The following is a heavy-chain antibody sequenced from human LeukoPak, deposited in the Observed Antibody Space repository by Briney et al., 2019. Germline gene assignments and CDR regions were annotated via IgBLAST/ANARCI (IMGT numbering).Heavy chain of an antibody. Sequence: GESLKISCKGFGYSFTTYWIAWVRQMPGKCLEWMGIIYPDDSDTRYSPSFQGQVTISVDKSISTAYLQWRSLKASDTAIYYCARRADLTSMDVWGKGTTVTVSS. J-gene: IGHJ6*03. CDR2: IYPDDSDT. V-gene: IGHV5-51*01. D-gene: IGHD3-9*01. CDR3: ARRADLTSMDV. CDR1: GYSFTTYW.